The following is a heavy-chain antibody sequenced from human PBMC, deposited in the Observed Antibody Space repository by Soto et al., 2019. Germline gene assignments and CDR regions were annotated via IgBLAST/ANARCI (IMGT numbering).Heavy chain of an antibody. CDR3: ARLIATSVDY. D-gene: IGHD3-16*02. V-gene: IGHV1-18*01. Sequence: QVQLVQSEGEVRRPGASVKVSCKASGYSFTMYGIIWVRQAPGQGLEWMGWISTYLGTTKYARKFQGRVTMTTDTTTSTADMDLRTLRSDDTAVYYCARLIATSVDYWGQGTLVTVSS. CDR1: GYSFTMYG. CDR2: ISTYLGTT. J-gene: IGHJ4*02.